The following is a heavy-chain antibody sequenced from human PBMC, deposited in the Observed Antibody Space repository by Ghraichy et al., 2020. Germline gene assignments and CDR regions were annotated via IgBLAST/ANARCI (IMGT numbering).Heavy chain of an antibody. CDR2: ISSDLNYI. Sequence: GGSLRLACAASGFIFNSYSMNWVRQAPGKGLEWVSFISSDLNYIYYADSVKGRFTVSRDNSKNTVYLEMNSLRAEDTATYYCVKDRASTSTYVWFDPWGQGTLVTLSS. CDR1: GFIFNSYS. J-gene: IGHJ5*02. D-gene: IGHD2-2*01. CDR3: VKDRASTSTYVWFDP. V-gene: IGHV3-21*04.